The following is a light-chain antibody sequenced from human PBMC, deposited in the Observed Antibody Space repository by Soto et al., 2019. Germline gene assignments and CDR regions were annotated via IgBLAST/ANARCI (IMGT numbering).Light chain of an antibody. CDR2: LAS. CDR1: QSLLHSNGNTY. CDR3: MQALQPPWT. J-gene: IGKJ1*01. V-gene: IGKV2-28*01. Sequence: DIVMTQSPLSLPVTPGEPASISCRSSQSLLHSNGNTYLDWYLQKPGRSPQVLIYLASNRPSGVPDRFSGSVSGTDFTLTISRVEAEDVGVYYCMQALQPPWTFGQGTKVEIK.